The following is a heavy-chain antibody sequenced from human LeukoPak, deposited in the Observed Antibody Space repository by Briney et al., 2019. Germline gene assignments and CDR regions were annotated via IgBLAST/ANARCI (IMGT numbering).Heavy chain of an antibody. J-gene: IGHJ6*03. CDR3: ARDPYSGGYGAYYYYYMDV. CDR1: GFTFSSYW. CDR2: ITTSSSYM. Sequence: GGSLRLTCAASGFTFSSYWMGWVRRTPVRGLEWVSSITTSSSYMFYADSVRGRFTISRDNAENSLYLQMNSLRDEDTAVYYCARDPYSGGYGAYYYYYMDVWGKGTTVTVSS. D-gene: IGHD6-19*01. V-gene: IGHV3-21*01.